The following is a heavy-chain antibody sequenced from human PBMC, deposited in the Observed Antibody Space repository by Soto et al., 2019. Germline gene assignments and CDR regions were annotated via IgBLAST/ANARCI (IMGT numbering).Heavy chain of an antibody. CDR1: GYTFTSYG. CDR3: AREMVMVRVVIRGIDWFDP. V-gene: IGHV1-18*01. CDR2: ISAYNGNT. Sequence: QVQLVQSGAEVKKPGASVKVSCKASGYTFTSYGISWVRQAPGQGLEWMGWISAYNGNTNYAQKLQGRVTMTTDTFTSTAYMELRSLRSDDTAVYYCAREMVMVRVVIRGIDWFDPWGQGTLVTVSS. D-gene: IGHD3-10*01. J-gene: IGHJ5*02.